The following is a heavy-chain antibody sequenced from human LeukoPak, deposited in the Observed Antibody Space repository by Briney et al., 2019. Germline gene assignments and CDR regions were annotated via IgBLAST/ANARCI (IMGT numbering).Heavy chain of an antibody. CDR1: GFTFSSYE. V-gene: IGHV3-48*03. D-gene: IGHD2-21*01. CDR3: AKAGIAARGDY. J-gene: IGHJ4*02. Sequence: GGSLRLSCAASGFTFSSYEMNWVRQAPGRGLEWVSYISTTGSTIYYAESVKGRFTVSRDNSKNTLYLQMNSLRDDDTAIYYCAKAGIAARGDYWGQGTLVTVSS. CDR2: ISTTGSTI.